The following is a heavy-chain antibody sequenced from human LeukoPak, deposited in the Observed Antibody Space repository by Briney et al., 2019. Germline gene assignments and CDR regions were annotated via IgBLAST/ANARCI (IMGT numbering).Heavy chain of an antibody. CDR3: ARMSASSGF. J-gene: IGHJ4*02. Sequence: SETLSLTCTVSGYSISSGYYWGWIRQPPGKGLEWIGSIYHSGSTYYDPSLKSRVTISLDTSKNQFSLRLISVTAADTAVYYCARMSASSGFWGQGTQVIVSS. D-gene: IGHD3-22*01. V-gene: IGHV4-38-2*02. CDR2: IYHSGST. CDR1: GYSISSGYY.